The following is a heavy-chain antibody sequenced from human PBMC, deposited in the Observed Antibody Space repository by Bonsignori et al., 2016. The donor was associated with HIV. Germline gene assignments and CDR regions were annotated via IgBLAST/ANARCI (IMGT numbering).Heavy chain of an antibody. CDR1: GGSISTYY. V-gene: IGHV4-4*07. Sequence: QVQLQESGPGLVKPAETLSLTCTVSGGSISTYYWSWIRQSAEKGLEWLGRIHPSGSPIYNPSLKSRVTMSVDTSRNQISLRLSSVTAADTALYYCARETVYYLYYIDVWAKGPRSPSP. D-gene: IGHD3-22*01. CDR3: ARETVYYLYYIDV. CDR2: IHPSGSP. J-gene: IGHJ6*03.